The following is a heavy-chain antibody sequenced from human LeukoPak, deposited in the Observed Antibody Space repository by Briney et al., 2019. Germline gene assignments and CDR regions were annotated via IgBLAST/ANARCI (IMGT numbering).Heavy chain of an antibody. J-gene: IGHJ4*02. CDR1: GFTFSSYG. V-gene: IGHV3-30*02. D-gene: IGHD1-26*01. Sequence: GGSLRLSCAASGFTFSSYGMHWVRRAPGKGLEWVAFIRYDGSNKDYADSVKGRFTISRDNSKNTLYLQMNSLRAEDTAVYYCAKDALQDWSYPYYFDYWGQGTLVTVSS. CDR3: AKDALQDWSYPYYFDY. CDR2: IRYDGSNK.